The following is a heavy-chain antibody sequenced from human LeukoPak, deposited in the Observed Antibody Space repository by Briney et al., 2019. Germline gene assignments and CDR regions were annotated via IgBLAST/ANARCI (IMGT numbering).Heavy chain of an antibody. CDR1: GGSISSYY. J-gene: IGHJ3*02. Sequence: PSQTLSLTCTVSGGSISSYYWSWIRQPPGKGLEWIGYIYYSGSTNYNPSLKSRVTISVDTSKNQFSLKLSSVTAADTAVYYCARGYCSSTSCYWFAFDIWGQGTMVTVSS. D-gene: IGHD2-2*01. V-gene: IGHV4-59*01. CDR3: ARGYCSSTSCYWFAFDI. CDR2: IYYSGST.